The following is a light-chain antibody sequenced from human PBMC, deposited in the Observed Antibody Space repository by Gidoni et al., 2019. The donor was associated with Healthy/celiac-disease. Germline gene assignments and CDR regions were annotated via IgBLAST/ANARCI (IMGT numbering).Light chain of an antibody. V-gene: IGLV1-40*01. CDR2: GNS. CDR3: QSYDSSLSGLV. J-gene: IGLJ1*01. Sequence: QSVLTQPPSVSWAPGQRVTITCTGSSSNVGAGYDVHCYRPLPGTAPKLLIYGNSNRPSGVPDRFSGSKSGTSASLAITGLQAEDEADYYCQSYDSSLSGLVFGTGTKVTVL. CDR1: SSNVGAGYD.